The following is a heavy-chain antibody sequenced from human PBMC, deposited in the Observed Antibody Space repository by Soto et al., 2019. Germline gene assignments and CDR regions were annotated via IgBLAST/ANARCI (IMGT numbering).Heavy chain of an antibody. D-gene: IGHD2-8*02. V-gene: IGHV4-59*08. J-gene: IGHJ4*02. CDR1: GGSISTYY. Sequence: PSETLSLTCTVSGGSISTYYWSWIRQPPGKGLEWIGYIYYSGSTNYNPSLKSRVTISVDTSKNHFSLKLSSLTAADTAVYYCARRATGGPPYYFDYWGQGTLVTVPQ. CDR3: ARRATGGPPYYFDY. CDR2: IYYSGST.